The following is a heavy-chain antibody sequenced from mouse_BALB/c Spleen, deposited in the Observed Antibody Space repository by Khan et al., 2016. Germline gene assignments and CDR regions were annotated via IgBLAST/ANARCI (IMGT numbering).Heavy chain of an antibody. CDR2: ILPVSGNT. Sequence: QVQLQQSGAELMKPGASVKISCKASGYTFSNYWIDWVKQRPGHGLEWIGDILPVSGNTNYNEKFKGKATFTADTSSNTAYMQLSSLTSEDSAVYYCARTWYSFDYWGHGTSVTVS. CDR1: GYTFSNYW. D-gene: IGHD2-1*01. CDR3: ARTWYSFDY. J-gene: IGHJ4*01. V-gene: IGHV1-9*01.